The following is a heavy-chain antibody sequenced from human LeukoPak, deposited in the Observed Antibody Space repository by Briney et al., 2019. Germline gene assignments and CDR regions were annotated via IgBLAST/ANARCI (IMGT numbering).Heavy chain of an antibody. V-gene: IGHV3-7*01. D-gene: IGHD3-10*01. CDR1: GFTFSSFW. J-gene: IGHJ4*02. CDR2: IKQDGSDK. CDR3: ARAAMVRGVILRTVDY. Sequence: GGSLRLSCAASGFTFSSFWMNWVRQAPGKGLEWVANIKQDGSDKHYVDSVKGRFTVSRESSKNTLWLQMNSLRAEDTAVYYCARAAMVRGVILRTVDYWGQGTLVTVSS.